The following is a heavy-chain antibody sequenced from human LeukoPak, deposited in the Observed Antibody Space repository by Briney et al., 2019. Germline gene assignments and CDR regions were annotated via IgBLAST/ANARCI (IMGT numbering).Heavy chain of an antibody. D-gene: IGHD6-13*01. CDR1: GGTFSSYA. V-gene: IGHV1-69*05. Sequence: SVKVSCKASGGTFSSYAISWVRQAPGQGLEWMGGIIPIFGTANYAQKFQGRVTITTDESTSTAYMELSSLRSEDTAVYYCARDASIAADREDPAEYFQHWGQGTLVTVSS. CDR3: ARDASIAADREDPAEYFQH. CDR2: IIPIFGTA. J-gene: IGHJ1*01.